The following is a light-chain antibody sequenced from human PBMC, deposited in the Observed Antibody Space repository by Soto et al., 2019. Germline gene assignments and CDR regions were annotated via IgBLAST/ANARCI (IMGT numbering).Light chain of an antibody. CDR2: NNN. V-gene: IGLV1-44*01. CDR1: SSHIGSNT. J-gene: IGLJ1*01. CDR3: AAWYDSRNGRYV. Sequence: QSVLTQPPSASGTPGQTVTISCSGSSSHIGSNTVNWYQQLPRTTPKLLIYNNNQRPPRGPDQFSCSNTGTPASRPTSGLQSEDEADYYCAAWYDSRNGRYVFGTGTKVTVL.